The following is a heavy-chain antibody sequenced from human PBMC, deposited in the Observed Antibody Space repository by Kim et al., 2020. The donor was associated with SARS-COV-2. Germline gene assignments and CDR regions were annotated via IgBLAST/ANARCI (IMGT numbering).Heavy chain of an antibody. CDR3: ASGGGGDGVY. J-gene: IGHJ4*02. D-gene: IGHD3-16*01. CDR1: GGSITDSY. Sequence: SETLSLTCSVSGGSITDSYWSWIRQPPGKGLEWIGYLSNIGTTHYSPSLRGRVTILIDRSKNQFSLRLNSVTAADTAFYYCASGGGGDGVYWGQGTLVAVSS. CDR2: LSNIGTT. V-gene: IGHV4-59*13.